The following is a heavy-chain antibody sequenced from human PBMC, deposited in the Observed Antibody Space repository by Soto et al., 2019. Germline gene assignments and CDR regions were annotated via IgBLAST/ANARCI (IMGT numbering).Heavy chain of an antibody. V-gene: IGHV1-18*01. CDR1: GYTFTGYG. CDR3: ARDVVGRDY. J-gene: IGHJ4*02. CDR2: ITPYNGNT. Sequence: QVQLVQSGAEVKKPGASVKVSCKASGYTFTGYGITWVRQAPGQGLEWMGWITPYNGNTNYAQSLQGRVTMTTDTSTNTAYMELRSLRSDDTGVYGCARDVVGRDYWGQGTRVTVSS.